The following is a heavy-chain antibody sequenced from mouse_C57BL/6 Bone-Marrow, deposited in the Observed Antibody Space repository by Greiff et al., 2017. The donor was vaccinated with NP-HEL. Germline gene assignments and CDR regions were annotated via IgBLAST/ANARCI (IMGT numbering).Heavy chain of an antibody. CDR3: ASGYWDGYFDV. D-gene: IGHD4-1*01. V-gene: IGHV14-3*01. CDR2: IDPAHGNT. Sequence: EVQLQQSVAELVRPGASVKLSCTASGFNIQNTYMPWVKQRPEQGLEWIGRIDPAHGNTKYAPKFQGKATITADTSSNTAYLQLSSLTAEDTAIYYCASGYWDGYFDVWGTGTTGTVSS. CDR1: GFNIQNTY. J-gene: IGHJ1*03.